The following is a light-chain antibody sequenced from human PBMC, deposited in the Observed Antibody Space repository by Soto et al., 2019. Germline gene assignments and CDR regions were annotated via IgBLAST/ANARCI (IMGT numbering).Light chain of an antibody. CDR3: QKYNKWPPET. CDR1: QGIGNY. Sequence: DIQMTQSPSSLSASVGDRVTITCRASQGIGNYLAWYQQKTGKVPNLLIYAASTLQSGVPSRFSGSGSGTDFTLTISSLQPEDVATYYCQKYNKWPPETFGQETKVDIK. V-gene: IGKV1-27*01. J-gene: IGKJ1*01. CDR2: AAS.